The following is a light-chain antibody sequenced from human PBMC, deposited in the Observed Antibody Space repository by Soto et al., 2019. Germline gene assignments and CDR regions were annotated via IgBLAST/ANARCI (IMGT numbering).Light chain of an antibody. V-gene: IGKV3-11*01. CDR1: QSILRN. J-gene: IGKJ5*01. Sequence: EIVLTQSPATLSVSPGERATLSCRATQSILRNLAWYQHKPGQPPRLLIYGASTRATGIPPRFSGSGSGTDFTLTISSLEPEDSAVYYCQQRHRWPITFCQGTRLEIK. CDR3: QQRHRWPIT. CDR2: GAS.